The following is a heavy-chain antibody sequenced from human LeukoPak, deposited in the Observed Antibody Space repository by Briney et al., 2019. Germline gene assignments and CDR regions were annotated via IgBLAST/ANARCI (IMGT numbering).Heavy chain of an antibody. CDR3: ARVGRVPAAAHGYYYYGMDV. CDR1: GGSISSSSYY. CDR2: IYYSGST. V-gene: IGHV4-39*07. Sequence: SETLSLTCTVSGGSISSSSYYWGWIRQPPGKGLEWIGSIYYSGSTYYNPSLKSRVTISVDRSKNQFSLKLSSVTAADTAVYYCARVGRVPAAAHGYYYYGMDVWGQGTTVTVSS. D-gene: IGHD2-2*01. J-gene: IGHJ6*02.